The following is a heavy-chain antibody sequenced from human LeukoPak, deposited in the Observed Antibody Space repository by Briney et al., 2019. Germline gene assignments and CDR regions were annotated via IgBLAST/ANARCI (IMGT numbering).Heavy chain of an antibody. CDR3: ARGRVEMATMAWFDP. CDR1: GGSFSGYY. J-gene: IGHJ5*02. D-gene: IGHD5-24*01. V-gene: IGHV4-34*01. CDR2: INHSGST. Sequence: SETLSLTCAVYGGSFSGYYWSWIRQPPGKGPEWIGEINHSGSTNYNPSLKSRVTISVDTSKNQFSLKLSSVTAADTAVYYCARGRVEMATMAWFDPWGQGTLVTVSS.